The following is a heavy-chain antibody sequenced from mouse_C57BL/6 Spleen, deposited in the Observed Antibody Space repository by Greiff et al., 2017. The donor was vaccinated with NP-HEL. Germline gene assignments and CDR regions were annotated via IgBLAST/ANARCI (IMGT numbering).Heavy chain of an antibody. Sequence: QVQLQQSGPELVKPGASVKISCKASGYAFSSSWMNWVKQRPGKGLEWIGRIYPGDGDTNYNGKFKGKATLTADKSSSTAYMQLSSLTSEDSAVYFCARGGSGYLYFDYWGQGTTLTVSS. V-gene: IGHV1-82*01. CDR3: ARGGSGYLYFDY. J-gene: IGHJ2*01. CDR2: IYPGDGDT. D-gene: IGHD3-2*02. CDR1: GYAFSSSW.